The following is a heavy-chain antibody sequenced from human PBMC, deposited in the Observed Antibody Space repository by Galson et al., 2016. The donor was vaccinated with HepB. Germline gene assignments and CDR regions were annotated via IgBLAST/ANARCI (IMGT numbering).Heavy chain of an antibody. CDR2: ISGGGDST. CDR3: AKGNIDYLPAATYA. D-gene: IGHD2-2*01. J-gene: IGHJ5*02. CDR1: GFTFSSYA. Sequence: SLRLSCAASGFTFSSYAMSWFRQAPGKGLEWVSSISGGGDSTFYADSAKGRFSISIDNSKDTLYLQLNSLRADDTAVYYCAKGNIDYLPAATYAWGQGTLVTVSS. V-gene: IGHV3-23*01.